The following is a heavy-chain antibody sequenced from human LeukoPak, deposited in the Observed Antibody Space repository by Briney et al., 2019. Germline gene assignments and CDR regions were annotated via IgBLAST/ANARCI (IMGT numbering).Heavy chain of an antibody. V-gene: IGHV1-69*13. CDR1: GGTFSSYA. Sequence: SVKVSCKASGGTFSSYAISWVRQAPGQGLEWMGGIIPIFGTANYAQKFQGRVTTTADESTSTAYMELSSLRSEDTAVYYCARGSTQQLDYYYYYGMDVWGQGTTVTVSS. D-gene: IGHD6-13*01. CDR3: ARGSTQQLDYYYYYGMDV. CDR2: IIPIFGTA. J-gene: IGHJ6*02.